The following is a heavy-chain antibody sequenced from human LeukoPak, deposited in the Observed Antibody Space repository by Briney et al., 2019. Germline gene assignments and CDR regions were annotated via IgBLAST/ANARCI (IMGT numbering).Heavy chain of an antibody. CDR1: GFTFSTYG. V-gene: IGHV3-49*04. D-gene: IGHD6-13*01. CDR3: TREISSWYAGPDY. Sequence: GGSLRLSCAASGFTFSTYGMHWVRQAPGKGLEWVGFIRSKAYGGTTEYAASVKGRFTISRDDSKSIAYLQMNSLKTEDTAVYYCTREISSWYAGPDYWGQGTLVTVSS. J-gene: IGHJ4*02. CDR2: IRSKAYGGTT.